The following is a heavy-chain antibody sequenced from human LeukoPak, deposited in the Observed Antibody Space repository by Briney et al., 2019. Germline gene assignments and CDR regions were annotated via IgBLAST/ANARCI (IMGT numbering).Heavy chain of an antibody. D-gene: IGHD2-2*01. CDR1: GYTLTELS. V-gene: IGHV1-46*01. CDR3: ARDPRVVVPAAIINYYYYMDV. CDR2: INPSGGST. J-gene: IGHJ6*03. Sequence: ASVKVSCKVSGYTLTELSMHWVRQAPGQGLEWMGIINPSGGSTSYAQKFQGRVTMTRDTSTSTVYMELSSLRSEDTAVYYCARDPRVVVPAAIINYYYYMDVWGKGTTVTVSS.